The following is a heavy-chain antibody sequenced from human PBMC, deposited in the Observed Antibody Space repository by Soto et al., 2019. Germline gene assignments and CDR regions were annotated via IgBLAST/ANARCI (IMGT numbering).Heavy chain of an antibody. D-gene: IGHD2-2*01. CDR2: IVVGSGNT. V-gene: IGHV1-58*01. J-gene: IGHJ6*02. Sequence: ASVKVSCKASGFTFTSSAVQWVRQARGQLLEGIGWIVVGSGNTNYAQKFQERVTITRDMSTRTAYMELSSLISEDTAVYYCAAEGDDIVVVPAAPYYYYGMDVWGQGTKVTVFS. CDR3: AAEGDDIVVVPAAPYYYYGMDV. CDR1: GFTFTSSA.